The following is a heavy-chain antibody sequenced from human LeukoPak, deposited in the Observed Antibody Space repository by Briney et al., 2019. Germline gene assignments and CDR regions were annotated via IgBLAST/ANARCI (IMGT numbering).Heavy chain of an antibody. J-gene: IGHJ3*02. D-gene: IGHD3-10*01. CDR1: GGSMDEYY. Sequence: PSETLSLTCSVSGGSMDEYYWNWIRQSPGKGLEWIGYIYYSGSTNYNPSFKSRVAISVDTSKNQFSLILNSVTTADTAVYYCAREDVHYHSSGSSGVAYAIWGQGTRVTVSS. CDR3: AREDVHYHSSGSSGVAYAI. V-gene: IGHV4-59*01. CDR2: IYYSGST.